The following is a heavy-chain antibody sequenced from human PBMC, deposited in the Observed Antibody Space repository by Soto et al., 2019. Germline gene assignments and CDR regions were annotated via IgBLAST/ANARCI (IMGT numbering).Heavy chain of an antibody. Sequence: GASVKVSCKASGGTFGSYAISWVRQAPGQGLEWMGGIIPIFGTANYAQKFQGRVTITADESTSTAYMELSSLRSEDTAVYYCARDFRDCTNGVCYFYYYGMDVWGQGTTVTVSS. V-gene: IGHV1-69*13. J-gene: IGHJ6*02. D-gene: IGHD2-8*01. CDR1: GGTFGSYA. CDR3: ARDFRDCTNGVCYFYYYGMDV. CDR2: IIPIFGTA.